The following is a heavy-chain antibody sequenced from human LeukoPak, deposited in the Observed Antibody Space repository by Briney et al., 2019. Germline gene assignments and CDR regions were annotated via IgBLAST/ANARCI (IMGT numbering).Heavy chain of an antibody. CDR3: ARGAVLRFLEWLSNDAFDI. Sequence: PSETLSLTCTVSGGSISTYYWTWIRQPAGKGLEWIGRISTSGSTSYNPSLKSRVTISVDTSKNQFSLKLSSVTAADTAVYYCARGAVLRFLEWLSNDAFDIWGQGTMVTVSS. V-gene: IGHV4-4*07. CDR1: GGSISTYY. D-gene: IGHD3-3*01. CDR2: ISTSGST. J-gene: IGHJ3*02.